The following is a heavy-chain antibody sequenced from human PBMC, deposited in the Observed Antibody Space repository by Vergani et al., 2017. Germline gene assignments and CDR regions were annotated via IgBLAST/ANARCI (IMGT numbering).Heavy chain of an antibody. V-gene: IGHV3-30-3*01. CDR1: GFTFSSYA. CDR2: ISYDGSNK. J-gene: IGHJ4*02. D-gene: IGHD2-2*01. Sequence: QVQLVESGGGVVQPGRSLRLSCAASGFTFSSYAMHWVRQAPGKGLEWVAVISYDGSNKYYADSVKGRFTISRDNSKNTLYLQMNSLRAENTAVYYCARDWGPWDIVVVGNYWDQGTLVTVSS. CDR3: ARDWGPWDIVVVGNY.